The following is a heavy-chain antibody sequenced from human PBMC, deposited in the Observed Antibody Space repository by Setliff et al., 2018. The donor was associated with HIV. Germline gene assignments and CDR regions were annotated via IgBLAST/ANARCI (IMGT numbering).Heavy chain of an antibody. CDR2: VYYTGST. J-gene: IGHJ5*02. Sequence: SETLSLTCTVSSDSIRFYYWTWIRQPPGKGLEWIGNVYYTGSTTYNPSLKSRITISIDTSKNQFSLKLTSVTAADTSVYYCARHHELTAHGLFDPWGQGTLVTVSS. D-gene: IGHD1-7*01. V-gene: IGHV4-59*08. CDR1: SDSIRFYY. CDR3: ARHHELTAHGLFDP.